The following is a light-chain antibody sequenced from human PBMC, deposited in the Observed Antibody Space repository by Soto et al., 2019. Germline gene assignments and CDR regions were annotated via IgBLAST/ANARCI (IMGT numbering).Light chain of an antibody. J-gene: IGKJ4*01. V-gene: IGKV1-5*03. Sequence: DIHVSHSPSTLSASVGDRVTITCRASQSISSWLAWYQQKPGKAPKLLIYKASSLESGVPSRFSGSGSGTEFTLTISSLQPDDFATYYCQQYNSYLLTFGGGTKVDIK. CDR3: QQYNSYLLT. CDR1: QSISSW. CDR2: KAS.